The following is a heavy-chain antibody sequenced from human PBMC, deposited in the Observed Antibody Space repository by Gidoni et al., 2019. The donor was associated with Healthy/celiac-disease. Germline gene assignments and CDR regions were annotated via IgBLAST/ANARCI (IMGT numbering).Heavy chain of an antibody. CDR2: IYYSGIT. CDR1: GGSISIYY. D-gene: IGHD6-13*01. J-gene: IGHJ4*02. Sequence: QVQLQESGPGLVKPSATLSLTCTVTGGSISIYYWSWSRQPPGKGLEWIGYIYYSGITNYNPSLKSRVTISVDTSKNQFSLKLSSVTAADTAVYYCAGCDIAAAAGRGIDYWGQGTLVTVSS. V-gene: IGHV4-59*01. CDR3: AGCDIAAAAGRGIDY.